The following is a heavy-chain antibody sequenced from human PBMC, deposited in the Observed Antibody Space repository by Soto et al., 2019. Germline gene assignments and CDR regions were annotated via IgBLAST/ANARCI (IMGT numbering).Heavy chain of an antibody. CDR2: IYPADSDT. CDR1: RESFARHW. D-gene: IGHD2-8*01. V-gene: IGHV5-51*01. CDR3: ATLVTSRIKGVNSDF. J-gene: IGHJ4*02. Sequence: GESLKISCQGSRESFARHWIAWVRQMPGKGLEWMGIIYPADSDTRYGPSFQGQVTISADKSISTAYLQWSSLKASDTAMYYCATLVTSRIKGVNSDFWGQGTLVTVSS.